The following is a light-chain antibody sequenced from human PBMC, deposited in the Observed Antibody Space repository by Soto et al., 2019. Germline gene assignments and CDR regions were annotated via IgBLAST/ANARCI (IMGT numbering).Light chain of an antibody. CDR3: QQRNNWPPELT. CDR2: DAS. J-gene: IGKJ4*01. CDR1: QSVGNF. Sequence: EIVLTQSPATLSLSPGERATLSCRASQSVGNFLAWYQQKFGQAPRLLIYDASKRATGIPARFNGSGSGTDFPLTISSLEPEDFAVYYCQQRNNWPPELTFGGGTRVEIK. V-gene: IGKV3-11*01.